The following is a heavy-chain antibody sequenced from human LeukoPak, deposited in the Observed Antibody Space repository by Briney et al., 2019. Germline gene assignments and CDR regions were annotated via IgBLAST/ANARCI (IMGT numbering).Heavy chain of an antibody. Sequence: QSGGSLRLSCAASGFIVRSSYMSWVRQAPGKGLEWVSVIYSGGSTYYADSVKGRFTISRDNSKNTLYLQMNSLRAEDTAVYYCARGGSYRPFDYWGQGTLVTVSS. CDR1: GFIVRSSY. V-gene: IGHV3-66*01. D-gene: IGHD3-16*02. CDR3: ARGGSYRPFDY. J-gene: IGHJ4*02. CDR2: IYSGGST.